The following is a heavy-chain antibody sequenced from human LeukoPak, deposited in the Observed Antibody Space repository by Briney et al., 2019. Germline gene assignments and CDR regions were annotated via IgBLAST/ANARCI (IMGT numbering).Heavy chain of an antibody. D-gene: IGHD4-17*01. CDR1: GFTFSSYW. J-gene: IGHJ6*02. Sequence: GGSLRLSCAASGFTFSSYWMSWVRQAPGKGLEWVANIKQDGSEKYYVDSVKGRFTISRDNAKNSLYLQMNSLRAEDAAVYYCARNGDYGFYYYYGMDVWGQGTTVTVSS. CDR2: IKQDGSEK. V-gene: IGHV3-7*01. CDR3: ARNGDYGFYYYYGMDV.